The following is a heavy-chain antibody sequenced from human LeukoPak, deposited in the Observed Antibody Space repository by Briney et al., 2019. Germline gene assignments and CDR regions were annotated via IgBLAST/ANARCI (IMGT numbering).Heavy chain of an antibody. CDR3: ARSRPRMLRFLEWSHRAYMDV. D-gene: IGHD3-3*01. CDR2: INHSGST. CDR1: GGSLSGYY. Sequence: SETLSLTCAVYGGSLSGYYWSWIRQPPGKGLEWIGEINHSGSTNYNPSLKSRVTISVDTSKNQFSLKLSSVTAADTAVYYCARSRPRMLRFLEWSHRAYMDVWGKGTTVTVSS. J-gene: IGHJ6*03. V-gene: IGHV4-34*01.